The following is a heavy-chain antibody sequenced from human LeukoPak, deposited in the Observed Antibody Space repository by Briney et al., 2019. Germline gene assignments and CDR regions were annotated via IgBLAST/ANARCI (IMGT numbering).Heavy chain of an antibody. CDR3: ARSTTFRCSSTSCGFDY. Sequence: GGSPRLSCAASGFTFSSYSMNWVRQAPGKGLEWVSSISSSSSYIYYADSVKGRFTISRDNAKNSLYLQMNSLRAEDTAVYYCARSTTFRCSSTSCGFDYWGQGTLVTVSS. CDR2: ISSSSSYI. V-gene: IGHV3-21*01. CDR1: GFTFSSYS. D-gene: IGHD2-2*01. J-gene: IGHJ4*02.